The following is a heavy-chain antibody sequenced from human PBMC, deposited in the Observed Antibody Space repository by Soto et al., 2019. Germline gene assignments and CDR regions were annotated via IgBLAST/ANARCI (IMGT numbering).Heavy chain of an antibody. CDR3: VKSADGGSRGGGDL. D-gene: IGHD6-13*01. CDR2: IWYDGSHK. J-gene: IGHJ5*02. V-gene: IGHV3-33*06. CDR1: GFTFRNHG. Sequence: QVQLVESGGGVVEPGGALRLSCAASGFTFRNHGMHWVRQAPGKGLEWLTVIWYDGSHKYYADSVKGRFTTSRDNSENTLALEMTRRRAEDTAVYYCVKSADGGSRGGGDLWGQGTLVTVSS.